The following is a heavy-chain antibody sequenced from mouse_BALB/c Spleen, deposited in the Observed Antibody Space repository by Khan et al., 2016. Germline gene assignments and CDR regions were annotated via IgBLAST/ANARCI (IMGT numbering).Heavy chain of an antibody. D-gene: IGHD1-1*01. Sequence: QVQLQQPGTELVKPGASVKLSCKASGYAFTSYWMHWVRQRPGYGLEWIGQIDPSDSYTNYNQKFMGRATLTVDKSSTTAYMQFSSLTFEDSAVYYCARCPAVAAGDAVDYWGQGTSVTVSS. CDR3: ARCPAVAAGDAVDY. J-gene: IGHJ4*01. CDR1: GYAFTSYW. CDR2: IDPSDSYT. V-gene: IGHV1-69*02.